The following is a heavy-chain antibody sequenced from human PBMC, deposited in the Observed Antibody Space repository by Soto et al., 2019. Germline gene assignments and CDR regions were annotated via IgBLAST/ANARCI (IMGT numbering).Heavy chain of an antibody. D-gene: IGHD6-19*01. CDR2: ISGSGGST. Sequence: GGSLRLSCAASGFTFSSYAMSWVRQAPGKGLEWVSAISGSGGSTYYADSVKGRFTMSRDNSKNTLYLQMNSLRAEDTAVYYCAKDSGSSGWYGTEAFDIWGQGTMVTVSS. V-gene: IGHV3-23*01. J-gene: IGHJ3*02. CDR3: AKDSGSSGWYGTEAFDI. CDR1: GFTFSSYA.